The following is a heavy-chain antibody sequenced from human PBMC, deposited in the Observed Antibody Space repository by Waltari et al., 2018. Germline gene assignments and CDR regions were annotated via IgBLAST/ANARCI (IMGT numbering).Heavy chain of an antibody. V-gene: IGHV1-18*01. Sequence: QVQLVQSGGEMKEPGASVKVSCKASGYTFTSRGINWVRQAPGQGLEWMGWVKTQKGSTNYERNLHGRVTMTADTSTTTADMELRSLKSDDTAIYYCARTCISAACYMIYWGQGTLVTVSA. D-gene: IGHD2-2*02. CDR1: GYTFTSRG. CDR3: ARTCISAACYMIY. CDR2: VKTQKGST. J-gene: IGHJ4*02.